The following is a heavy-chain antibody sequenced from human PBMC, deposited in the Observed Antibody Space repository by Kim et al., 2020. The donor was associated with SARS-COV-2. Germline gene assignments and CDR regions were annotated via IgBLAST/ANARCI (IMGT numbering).Heavy chain of an antibody. CDR1: GGSISSYY. V-gene: IGHV4-59*01. CDR2: IYYSGST. Sequence: SETLSLTCTVSGGSISSYYWSWIRQPPGKGLEWIGYIYYSGSTNYNPSLKSRVTISVDTSKNQFSLKLSSVTAADTAVYYCARDGKGIAVAGRAFDIWGQGTMVTVSS. J-gene: IGHJ3*02. D-gene: IGHD6-19*01. CDR3: ARDGKGIAVAGRAFDI.